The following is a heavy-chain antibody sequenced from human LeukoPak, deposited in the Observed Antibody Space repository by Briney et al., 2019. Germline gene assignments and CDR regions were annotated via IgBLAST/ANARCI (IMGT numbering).Heavy chain of an antibody. Sequence: GGSLRLSCAASGFTFSSYWMSWVRQAPGKGLEWVANIKQDGSEKYYVDSVKGRFTISRDNAKNSLYLQMNSLRAEDTAVYYCARVGIVVVPAAKYYYYYYMDVWGRGTTVTVSS. J-gene: IGHJ6*03. V-gene: IGHV3-7*01. D-gene: IGHD2-2*01. CDR2: IKQDGSEK. CDR3: ARVGIVVVPAAKYYYYYYMDV. CDR1: GFTFSSYW.